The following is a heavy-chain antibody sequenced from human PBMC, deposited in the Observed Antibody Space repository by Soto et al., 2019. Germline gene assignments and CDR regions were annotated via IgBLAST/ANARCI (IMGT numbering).Heavy chain of an antibody. D-gene: IGHD3-3*01. J-gene: IGHJ6*02. CDR2: IIPIFGTA. CDR3: ARASDFWSGYYWPYYYYYGMDV. Sequence: ASVKVSCKASGGTFSSYAISWVRQAPGQGLEWMGGIIPIFGTANYAQKFQGRVTIAADESTSTAYMELSSLRSEDTAVYYCARASDFWSGYYWPYYYYYGMDVWGQGTTVTVSS. CDR1: GGTFSSYA. V-gene: IGHV1-69*13.